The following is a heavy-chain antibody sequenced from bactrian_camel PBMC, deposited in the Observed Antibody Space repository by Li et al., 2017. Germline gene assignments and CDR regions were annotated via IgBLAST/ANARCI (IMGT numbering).Heavy chain of an antibody. Sequence: HVQLVESGGGLVQPGGSLRLSCAASGFTFSSYGMSWVRQAPGKGLEWVSGIYSDGSNTYYADSVKGRFTISRDNAKNTLYLQLNSLKSEDTALYYCATAYSKYYGGDRAGLLGYRGQGTQVTVS. CDR2: IYSDGSNT. D-gene: IGHD2*01. J-gene: IGHJ4*01. CDR1: GFTFSSYG. V-gene: IGHV3S7*01. CDR3: ATAYSKYYGGDRAGLLGY.